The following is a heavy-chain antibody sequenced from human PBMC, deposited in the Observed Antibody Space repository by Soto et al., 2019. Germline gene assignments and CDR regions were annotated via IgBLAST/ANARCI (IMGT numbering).Heavy chain of an antibody. CDR3: ARDHRTGSYSV. V-gene: IGHV1-2*02. CDR2: INANNGFT. Sequence: QVQLVQSGAEVKKPGASVKVSCKASGYTFTDYYIHWVRQAPGQGLEWIGWINANNGFTDYAQKFPDRFTMTRGTSINTAYMEVNSLRSDDTALYFCARDHRTGSYSVWGQGTLITVSS. D-gene: IGHD1-26*01. J-gene: IGHJ4*02. CDR1: GYTFTDYY.